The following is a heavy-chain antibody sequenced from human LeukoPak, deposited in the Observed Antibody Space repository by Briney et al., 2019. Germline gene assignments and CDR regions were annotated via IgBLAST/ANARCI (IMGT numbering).Heavy chain of an antibody. D-gene: IGHD2-15*01. CDR3: ARDIVVAGMDV. CDR2: IYYSGST. Sequence: SKTLSLTCTVSGGSISDYYWNWMRQPPGKGLEWIGYIYYSGSTNYNPSLKSRVTISVDTSKNQFSLKLSSVTAADTAVYYCARDIVVAGMDVWGQGTTVTVSS. J-gene: IGHJ6*02. CDR1: GGSISDYY. V-gene: IGHV4-59*01.